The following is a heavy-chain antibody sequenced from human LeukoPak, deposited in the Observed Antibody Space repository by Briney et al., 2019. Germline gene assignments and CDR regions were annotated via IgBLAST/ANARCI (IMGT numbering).Heavy chain of an antibody. CDR1: GFTFSSYG. D-gene: IGHD1-26*01. Sequence: GGSLRLSCAASGFTFSSYGMSWVRQAPGKGLEWVSAISGSGGSTYYADSVKGRFTISRDNSRNTLYLQMNSLRAEDTALYYCAKDGDTVSGTYYFDMDVWGKGTTVTISS. CDR3: AKDGDTVSGTYYFDMDV. V-gene: IGHV3-23*01. J-gene: IGHJ6*03. CDR2: ISGSGGST.